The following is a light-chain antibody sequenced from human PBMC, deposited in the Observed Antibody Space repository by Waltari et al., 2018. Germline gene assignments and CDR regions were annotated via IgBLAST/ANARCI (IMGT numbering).Light chain of an antibody. J-gene: IGLJ2*01. CDR3: ATWDDSLNAVI. CDR2: NNH. V-gene: IGLV1-44*01. CDR1: SSNIRRNT. Sequence: QSVLTQPPSPSGTPGQRVTISCSGRSSNIRRNTANSYQQIPGTAPHLLVYNNHPRPSWVPDRFSGSKSGTSASLAISGLQSEDEADYYCATWDDSLNAVIFGGGTKLTVL.